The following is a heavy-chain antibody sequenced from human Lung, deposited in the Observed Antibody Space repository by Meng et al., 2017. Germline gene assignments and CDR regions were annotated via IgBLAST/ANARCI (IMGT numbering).Heavy chain of an antibody. CDR3: ARSQQWLDS. J-gene: IGHJ4*02. V-gene: IGHV6-1*01. Sequence: QVHLQQSGPGLVKPSQTLPLTCAISGDSVSSNSAALNWIRQSPSRGLEWLGRTYYRSKWYNGYAVSVRSRITINPDTSKNQFSLQLNSVTPEDTAVYYCARSQQWLDSWGQGTLVTVSS. CDR2: TYYRSKWYN. CDR1: GDSVSSNSAA. D-gene: IGHD6-19*01.